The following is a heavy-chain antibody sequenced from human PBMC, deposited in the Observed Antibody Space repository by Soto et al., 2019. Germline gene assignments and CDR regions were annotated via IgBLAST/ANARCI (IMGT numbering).Heavy chain of an antibody. CDR1: GGSISSGGYY. CDR3: AASCVGCGGFNYYGMDV. Sequence: QVQLQESGPGLVKPSQTLSLTCTVSGGSISSGGYYWSWIRQHPGKGLEWIGYIYYSGSTYYNPSLKSRVTISEDTSKTQFSLKLSSVTAADTAVYYCAASCVGCGGFNYYGMDVWGQGTTVTVSS. D-gene: IGHD2-21*01. J-gene: IGHJ6*02. V-gene: IGHV4-31*03. CDR2: IYYSGST.